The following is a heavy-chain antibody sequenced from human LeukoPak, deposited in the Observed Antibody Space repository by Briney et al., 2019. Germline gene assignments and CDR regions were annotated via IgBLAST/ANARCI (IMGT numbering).Heavy chain of an antibody. CDR1: GYTFTSYD. D-gene: IGHD5-18*01. V-gene: IGHV1-8*01. CDR2: MNPNSGNT. CDR3: ARGKYPRQLWLKDGMDV. J-gene: IGHJ6*02. Sequence: ASVKVSCKASGYTFTSYDINWVRQATGQGLEWMGWMNPNSGNTGYAQKFQGRVTMTRNTSVSTAYMELSSLRSEDTAVYYCARGKYPRQLWLKDGMDVWGQGTTVTVSS.